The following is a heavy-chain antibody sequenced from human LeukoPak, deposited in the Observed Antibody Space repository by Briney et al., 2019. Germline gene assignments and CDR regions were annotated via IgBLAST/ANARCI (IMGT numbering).Heavy chain of an antibody. Sequence: DSVKGRFTISRDNSKNTLYLQMNSLRAEDTAVYYCAKRGMDYYDSSDYFDYWGQGTLVTVSS. D-gene: IGHD3-22*01. J-gene: IGHJ4*02. V-gene: IGHV3-23*01. CDR3: AKRGMDYYDSSDYFDY.